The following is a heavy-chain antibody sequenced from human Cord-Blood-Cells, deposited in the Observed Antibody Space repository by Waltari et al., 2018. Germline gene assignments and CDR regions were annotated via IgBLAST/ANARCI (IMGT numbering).Heavy chain of an antibody. CDR3: ATLIADYYYYGMDV. Sequence: QVQLQQWGAGLLKPSETLSLTCAVYGGSFSGYYWSWIRPPPGKGLEWIGEINHSGSTNYNPSLKSRVTISVDTSKNQFSLKLSSVTAADTAVYYCATLIADYYYYGMDVWGQGTTVTVSS. CDR1: GGSFSGYY. D-gene: IGHD3-22*01. CDR2: INHSGST. J-gene: IGHJ6*02. V-gene: IGHV4-34*01.